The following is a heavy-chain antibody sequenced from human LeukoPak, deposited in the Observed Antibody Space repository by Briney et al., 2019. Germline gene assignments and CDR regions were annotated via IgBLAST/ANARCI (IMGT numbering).Heavy chain of an antibody. V-gene: IGHV1-69*05. CDR1: GGTFSGYA. CDR2: IIPIFGTA. Sequence: GASVKVSCKAPGGTFSGYAISWVRQAPRQGLEWMGGIIPIFGTANYAEKFQGRVTITTDESTSTAYMELSSLRSEDTAVYYCARGPDIAAAGTARYNWFDPWGQGTLVTVSS. D-gene: IGHD6-13*01. CDR3: ARGPDIAAAGTARYNWFDP. J-gene: IGHJ5*02.